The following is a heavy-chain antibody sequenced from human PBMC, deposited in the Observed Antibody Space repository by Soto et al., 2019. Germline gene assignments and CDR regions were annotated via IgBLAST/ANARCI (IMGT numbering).Heavy chain of an antibody. J-gene: IGHJ5*02. CDR2: INAGNGNT. CDR3: ARGFPLGFDP. V-gene: IGHV1-3*05. Sequence: QVQLVQSGAEEKKPGASVKVSCKASGYTFTNYAMNWVRQAPGQRLEWMGWINAGNGNTKYSQKFQGRVTITRDTSASPAYMELSSLRSEDTAVYYCARGFPLGFDPWGQGTLVTVSS. D-gene: IGHD3-16*02. CDR1: GYTFTNYA.